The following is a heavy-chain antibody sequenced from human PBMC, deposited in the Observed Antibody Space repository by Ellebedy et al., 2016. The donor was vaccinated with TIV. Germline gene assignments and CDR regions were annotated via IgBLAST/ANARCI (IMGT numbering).Heavy chain of an antibody. V-gene: IGHV4-34*01. J-gene: IGHJ4*02. CDR1: GGSFSGYH. Sequence: SETLSLXCAVYGGSFSGYHWNWIRRPPGKRLEWIGEITRSGATNYNPSLRSRVTISVDTSKNQFSLELTSVTAADTAVYYCARGNLFELFHWGQGTLVTVSS. CDR3: ARGNLFELFH. CDR2: ITRSGAT. D-gene: IGHD3-10*01.